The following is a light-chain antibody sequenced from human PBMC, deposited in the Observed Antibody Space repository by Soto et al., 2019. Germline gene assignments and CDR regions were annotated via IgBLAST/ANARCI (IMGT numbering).Light chain of an antibody. CDR1: QSISYY. V-gene: IGKV1-39*01. J-gene: IGKJ1*01. CDR3: QQSYSTPWM. Sequence: DIQMTQSPSSLSASVGDRVTITCRASQSISYYLNWYQQKQGRAPRLLIYSTSTLQSGVPSKFSGSASGTDFTLTISSLQPEDFATYYCQQSYSTPWMFGQGTKVDI. CDR2: STS.